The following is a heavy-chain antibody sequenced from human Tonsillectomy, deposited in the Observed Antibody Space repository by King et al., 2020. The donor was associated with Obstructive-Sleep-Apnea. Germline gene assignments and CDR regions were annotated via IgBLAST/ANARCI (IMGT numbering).Heavy chain of an antibody. CDR1: TGSISSSF. CDR3: ARHRGYCGGGICEHAFDI. V-gene: IGHV4-59*08. J-gene: IGHJ3*02. Sequence: VQLQESGPGLVKPSETLSLTCTVSTGSISSSFWSWIRQPPGKGLEWIGYIDYRGGTSYNPSLKSRLTISVDTSKSQFSLRLRSVTAADTAVYYCARHRGYCGGGICEHAFDIWGQGTMVTVTS. D-gene: IGHD2-15*01. CDR2: IDYRGGT.